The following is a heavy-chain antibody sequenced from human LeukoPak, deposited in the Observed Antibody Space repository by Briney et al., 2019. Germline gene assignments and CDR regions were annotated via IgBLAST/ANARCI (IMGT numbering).Heavy chain of an antibody. D-gene: IGHD5-24*01. CDR2: INPNSGGT. Sequence: ASVKVSCKAADYTSTNYGIAWVRQAPGQGLEWMGWINPNSGGTNYAQKFQGRVTMTRDTSISTAYMELSRLRSDDTAVYYCTRTPRGDGYNYWGQGTLVTVSS. V-gene: IGHV1-2*02. CDR1: DYTSTNYG. CDR3: TRTPRGDGYNY. J-gene: IGHJ4*02.